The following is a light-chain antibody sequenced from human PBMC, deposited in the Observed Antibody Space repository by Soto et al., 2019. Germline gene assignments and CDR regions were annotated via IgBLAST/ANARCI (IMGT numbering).Light chain of an antibody. CDR3: QKYDGVPHT. CDR1: HDIGHY. V-gene: IGKV1-27*01. Sequence: DIQMTQSTSSLSASVGDRVTITCRASHDIGHYLAWYQQKPGKTPDLLIYFGSALQSGVPSRFSGSGSGTDFTLTISRLLPEDVATYSCQKYDGVPHTFGGGTRVAIK. J-gene: IGKJ4*01. CDR2: FGS.